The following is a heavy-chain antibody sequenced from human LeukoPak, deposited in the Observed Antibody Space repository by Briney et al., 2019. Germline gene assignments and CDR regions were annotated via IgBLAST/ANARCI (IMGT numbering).Heavy chain of an antibody. CDR1: GFTFRHYA. D-gene: IGHD3-22*01. CDR3: AKREYDSSAYPMYPIDY. V-gene: IGHV3-23*01. Sequence: GGSLRLSCEVSGFTFRHYAMTWVRQAPGKGLHWVAVISASGGTTYYADSVEGRFTISRDNSRNTLYLQMNSLKVDDTAVYYCAKREYDSSAYPMYPIDYWGQGTLVTVS. J-gene: IGHJ4*02. CDR2: ISASGGTT.